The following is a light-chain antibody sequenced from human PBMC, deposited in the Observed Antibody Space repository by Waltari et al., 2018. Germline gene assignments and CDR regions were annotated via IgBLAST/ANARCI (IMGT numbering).Light chain of an antibody. Sequence: SVLYSSDNKNYLAWYQQKPGQPPKLLIYLASTRASGVPDRFSGSGSGTDFTLTISSLQAEDVAVYYCQQYYGTPVTFGGGSKVEIK. J-gene: IGKJ4*01. CDR2: LAS. CDR3: QQYYGTPVT. V-gene: IGKV4-1*01. CDR1: SVLYSSDNKNY.